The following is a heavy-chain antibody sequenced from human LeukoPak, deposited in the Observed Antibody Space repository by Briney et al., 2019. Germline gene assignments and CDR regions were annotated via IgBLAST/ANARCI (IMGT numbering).Heavy chain of an antibody. CDR3: AKGSIAVALFDY. V-gene: IGHV3-23*01. Sequence: GGSLRLSCAASGFTFSSYAMSWVRQAPGKELEWVSAISGSGGNTYYADSVKGRVTISRDNSKNTLYMQMNSLRAEDTAVYYCAKGSIAVALFDYWGQGTLVTVSS. J-gene: IGHJ4*02. D-gene: IGHD6-19*01. CDR2: ISGSGGNT. CDR1: GFTFSSYA.